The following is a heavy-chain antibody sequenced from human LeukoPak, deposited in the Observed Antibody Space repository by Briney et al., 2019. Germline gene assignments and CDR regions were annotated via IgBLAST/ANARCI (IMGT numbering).Heavy chain of an antibody. D-gene: IGHD6-19*01. Sequence: SGTLSLTCTVSGGSISSYYWSWIRQPPGKGLEWIGYIYYSGSTNYNPSLKSRVTISVDTSKNQFSLKLSSVTAADTAVYYCATTSSGIAVAGTVFAFDIWGQGTMVTVSS. J-gene: IGHJ3*02. V-gene: IGHV4-59*08. CDR1: GGSISSYY. CDR3: ATTSSGIAVAGTVFAFDI. CDR2: IYYSGST.